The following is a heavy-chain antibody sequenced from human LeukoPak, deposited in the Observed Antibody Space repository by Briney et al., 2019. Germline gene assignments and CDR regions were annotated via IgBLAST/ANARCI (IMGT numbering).Heavy chain of an antibody. CDR2: ISSSGSTI. J-gene: IGHJ4*02. CDR1: GFTFSSYE. CDR3: ARDPEDLPYSEFDY. Sequence: GGSLRLSCAASGFTFSSYEMNWVGQAPGKGLEWVSYISSSGSTIYYADSVKGRFTISRDNAKNSLYLQMNSLRAEDTAVYYCARDPEDLPYSEFDYWGQGTLVTVSS. V-gene: IGHV3-48*03. D-gene: IGHD6-13*01.